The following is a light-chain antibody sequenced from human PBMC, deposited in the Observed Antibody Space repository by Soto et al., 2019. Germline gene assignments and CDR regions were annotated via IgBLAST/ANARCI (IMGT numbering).Light chain of an antibody. CDR1: QSISSW. CDR3: QQYDTYSWT. V-gene: IGKV1-5*03. CDR2: KSS. J-gene: IGKJ1*01. Sequence: DIQMTQSPSTLSASVGDRVTITCRASQSISSWLAWYQQKPGKAPKLLIYKSSSLESGVPSRFSGSGSGTEFTLTISSLQPADIATYYCQQYDTYSWTFGQGTKVDI.